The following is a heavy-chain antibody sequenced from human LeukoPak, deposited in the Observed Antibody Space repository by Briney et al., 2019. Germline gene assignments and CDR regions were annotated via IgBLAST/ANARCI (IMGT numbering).Heavy chain of an antibody. CDR2: IHYRRST. Sequence: SETLSLTCTVSGGSTSSSDYYWSWIRQHPGKGLEWIGYIHYRRSTYYRPSLKSRVSISVDTSKNQFSLELTSVTAADTAVYYCARGGFDYYGTGRAFDVWGQGTLVTVSS. J-gene: IGHJ4*02. CDR3: ARGGFDYYGTGRAFDV. V-gene: IGHV4-31*03. D-gene: IGHD3-10*01. CDR1: GGSTSSSDYY.